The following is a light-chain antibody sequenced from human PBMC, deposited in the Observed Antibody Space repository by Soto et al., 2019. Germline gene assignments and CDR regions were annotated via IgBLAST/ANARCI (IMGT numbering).Light chain of an antibody. V-gene: IGKV3-11*01. CDR3: QQRDNWLT. Sequence: EIVLTQSPATLSLSPGEGATLSCRASQSVSSYLAWYQQKPGQAPRLLIYDASNRATGIPARFSGSGSGTDFTLTISSLEPEGFAVYYCQQRDNWLTFGGGTQVEIK. J-gene: IGKJ4*01. CDR2: DAS. CDR1: QSVSSY.